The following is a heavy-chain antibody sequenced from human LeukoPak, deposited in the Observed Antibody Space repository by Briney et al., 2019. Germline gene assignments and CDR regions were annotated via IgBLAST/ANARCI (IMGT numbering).Heavy chain of an antibody. CDR3: ARDPNYYDSSGPSSIDY. V-gene: IGHV4-61*08. Sequence: SETLSLTCTVSGGSISSGGYYWSWIRQHPGKGLEWIGYIYYSGSTNYNPSLKSRVTISVDTSKNQFSLKLSSVTAADTAVYYCARDPNYYDSSGPSSIDYWGQGTLVTVSS. CDR1: GGSISSGGYY. CDR2: IYYSGST. D-gene: IGHD3-22*01. J-gene: IGHJ4*02.